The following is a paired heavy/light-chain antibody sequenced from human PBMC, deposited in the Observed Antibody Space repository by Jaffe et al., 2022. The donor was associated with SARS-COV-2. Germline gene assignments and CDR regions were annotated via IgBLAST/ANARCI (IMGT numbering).Heavy chain of an antibody. Sequence: HVQLQESGPGLMKPSQTLSLTCTVSGGSISSGGYFWNWIRQHPGKGLEWIAYISYSGSTCYNPSLKSRVIISVDTSKNQLSLQVSSVTAADTAVYYCARDYDASGIGSFDSWGQGTLVTVSS. CDR3: ARDYDASGIGSFDS. V-gene: IGHV4-31*03. D-gene: IGHD3-10*01. CDR2: ISYSGST. J-gene: IGHJ4*02. CDR1: GGSISSGGYF.
Light chain of an antibody. CDR2: WAS. CDR3: QQYYTTPYT. V-gene: IGKV4-1*01. CDR1: QSVLSRSNKKNF. Sequence: DIVMTQSPDSLAVSLGERATINCKSSQSVLSRSNKKNFLTWYQQKPGQPPKLLIYWASTRESGVPDRFSGSGSGTDFTLTISSLQAEDVAVYYCQQYYTTPYTFGQGTKLEIK. J-gene: IGKJ2*01.